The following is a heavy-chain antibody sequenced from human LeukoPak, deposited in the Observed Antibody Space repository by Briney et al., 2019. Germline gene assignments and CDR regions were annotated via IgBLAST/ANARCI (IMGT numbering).Heavy chain of an antibody. V-gene: IGHV1-18*01. Sequence: ASVKVSCKASGYTFSNHGISWVRRAPGQGLEWMGWISANSGSANYAQKFQGRVTMTTDTSTSTAYMDLRSLRSDDTAVYYCARVGGYYFPSDYWGQGTLVTVSS. CDR3: ARVGGYYFPSDY. CDR1: GYTFSNHG. J-gene: IGHJ4*02. D-gene: IGHD2-15*01. CDR2: ISANSGSA.